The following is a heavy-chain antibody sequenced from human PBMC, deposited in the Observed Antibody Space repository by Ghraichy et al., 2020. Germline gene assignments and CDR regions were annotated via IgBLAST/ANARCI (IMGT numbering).Heavy chain of an antibody. V-gene: IGHV4-34*01. CDR1: GGSFSGYY. CDR3: ASSRYYDFWSGYKPRVGYFDY. CDR2: INHSGST. Sequence: SETLSLTCAVYGGSFSGYYWSWIRQPPGKGLEWIGEINHSGSTNYNPSLKSRVTISVDTSKNQFSLKLSSVTAADTAVYYCASSRYYDFWSGYKPRVGYFDYWGQGTLVTVSS. J-gene: IGHJ4*02. D-gene: IGHD3-3*01.